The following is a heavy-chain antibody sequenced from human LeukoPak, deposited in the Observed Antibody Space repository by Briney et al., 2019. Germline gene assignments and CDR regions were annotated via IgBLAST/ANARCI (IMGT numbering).Heavy chain of an antibody. CDR2: IYYSGST. D-gene: IGHD5/OR15-5a*01. CDR3: ARAPSVQLPGDAFDI. Sequence: SETLSLTCTVSGGSISSYYWSWLRQPPGKGREWIGYIYYSGSTNYNPSLKSRVTISVDRSKNQFSLKLSSVTAADTAVYYCARAPSVQLPGDAFDIWGQGTMVTVSS. J-gene: IGHJ3*02. CDR1: GGSISSYY. V-gene: IGHV4-59*12.